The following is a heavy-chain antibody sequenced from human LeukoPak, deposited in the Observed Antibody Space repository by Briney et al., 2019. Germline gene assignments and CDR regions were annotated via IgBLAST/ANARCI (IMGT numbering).Heavy chain of an antibody. D-gene: IGHD3-10*01. CDR1: GYSITSGYY. Sequence: SETLSLTCTVSGYSITSGYYWGWIRQPPGKGLEWIGSIYHSGSTNYNPSLKSRVTISVDTSKNQFSLKLSSVTAADTAVYYCARDYGSGSYSNWFDPWGQGTLVTVSS. V-gene: IGHV4-38-2*02. CDR2: IYHSGST. CDR3: ARDYGSGSYSNWFDP. J-gene: IGHJ5*02.